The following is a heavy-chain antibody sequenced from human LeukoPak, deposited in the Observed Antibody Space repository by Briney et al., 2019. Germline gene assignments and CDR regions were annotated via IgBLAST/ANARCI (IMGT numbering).Heavy chain of an antibody. Sequence: GESLKISCKGSGYRFTSYWIGWVRQMPGKGLEWMGIIYPGDSDTRYSPSFQGQFTIPVDKSISTAYVKWSSLKASDTAMYFCARHYHAAVAATRENWFDPWGQGTLVTVSS. D-gene: IGHD6-19*01. CDR3: ARHYHAAVAATRENWFDP. J-gene: IGHJ5*02. CDR2: IYPGDSDT. CDR1: GYRFTSYW. V-gene: IGHV5-51*01.